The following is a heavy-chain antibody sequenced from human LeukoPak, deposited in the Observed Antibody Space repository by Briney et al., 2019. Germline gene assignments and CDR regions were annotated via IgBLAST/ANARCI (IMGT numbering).Heavy chain of an antibody. CDR3: ARDIAPLEYSSSAGFDY. Sequence: ASVKVSCKASGYTFTSYYMHWVRQAPGQGLEWMGIINPSGGSTNYAQKFQGRVTMTRDTSTSTVYMELSSLRSEDTAVYYCARDIAPLEYSSSAGFDYWGQGTLVTVSS. CDR2: INPSGGST. V-gene: IGHV1-46*01. J-gene: IGHJ4*02. D-gene: IGHD6-6*01. CDR1: GYTFTSYY.